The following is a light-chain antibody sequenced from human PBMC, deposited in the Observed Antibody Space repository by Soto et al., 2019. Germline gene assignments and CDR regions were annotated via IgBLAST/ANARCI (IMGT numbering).Light chain of an antibody. J-gene: IGLJ3*02. CDR1: TSSIGGDT. Sequence: QSVLTQPPSASGTPGQRVTISCSGVTSSIGGDTVDWYQSVPGTAPKLVIFTNTQRPSGVPDRFSGSRSGTSAFLTISGLQSEDKADYYCAAWDDSLNGLVFGGGTKVTVL. CDR3: AAWDDSLNGLV. V-gene: IGLV1-44*01. CDR2: TNT.